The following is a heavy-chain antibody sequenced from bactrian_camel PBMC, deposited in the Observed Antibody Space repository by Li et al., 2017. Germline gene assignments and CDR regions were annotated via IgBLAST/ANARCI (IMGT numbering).Heavy chain of an antibody. J-gene: IGHJ4*01. V-gene: IGHV3S1*01. CDR2: ISSRGSNT. CDR1: GSADNLRY. Sequence: QVQLVESGGGSVQAGGSLTLSCEVSGSADNLRYMAWFRQAPGKEREGVALISSRGSNTYYDGSVKGRFTISRDSAKNTLYLQMNNLKPEDTAMYYCVAHTRSGNRCEVGEYNSYGQGTQVTVS. D-gene: IGHD1*01.